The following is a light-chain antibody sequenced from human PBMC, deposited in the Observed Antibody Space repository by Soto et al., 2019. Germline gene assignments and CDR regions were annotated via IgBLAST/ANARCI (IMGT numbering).Light chain of an antibody. CDR1: XXXXGDYDF. Sequence: QSALTQPASVSGSPGQSXTXXXTXXXXXXGDYDFVSWYQQHPGKAPKLIIYEVSDRPSGVSNRFSGSKSGNTASLTISGLQAEDDAHYYCSSFTSTSTLVVFGGGTKVTVL. V-gene: IGLV2-14*01. CDR2: EVS. CDR3: SSFTSTSTLVV. J-gene: IGLJ2*01.